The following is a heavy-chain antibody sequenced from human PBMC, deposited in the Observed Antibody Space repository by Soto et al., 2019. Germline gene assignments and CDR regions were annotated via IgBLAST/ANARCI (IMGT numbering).Heavy chain of an antibody. CDR1: GFTFGSYA. J-gene: IGHJ6*02. CDR3: ARDFADSYSSSYYYYGMDV. CDR2: ISSSSSHI. V-gene: IGHV3-21*01. D-gene: IGHD2-15*01. Sequence: PGGSLRLSCAASGFTFGSYATNWVRQAPGKGLEGGSSISSSSSHIYDADSVKGRFTISRDYAKNSLYLQMNSLRAEDTAVYYCARDFADSYSSSYYYYGMDVWGQGTTVTVSS.